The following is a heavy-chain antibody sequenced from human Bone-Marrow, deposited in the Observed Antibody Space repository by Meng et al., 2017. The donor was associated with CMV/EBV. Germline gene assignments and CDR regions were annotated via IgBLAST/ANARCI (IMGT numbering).Heavy chain of an antibody. J-gene: IGHJ6*02. CDR1: GFSFTNAA. Sequence: SVKVSCKASGFSFTNAAVQWVRQARGEHLEWIGWIVVCSGYTSYAQKLQGRVTITRDIATSTAYMEVSSLRSDDTAVCYCGSKALDVWGQGTRVTVSS. CDR3: GSKALDV. V-gene: IGHV1-58*01. CDR2: IVVCSGYT.